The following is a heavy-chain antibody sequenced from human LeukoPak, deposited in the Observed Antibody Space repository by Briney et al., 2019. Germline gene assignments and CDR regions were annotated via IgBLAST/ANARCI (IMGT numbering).Heavy chain of an antibody. CDR1: GGSFSGYY. J-gene: IGHJ3*02. Sequence: SETLSLTCAVYGGSFSGYYWNWIRQPPGKGLEWIGEINHSGSTNYNPSLKSRVTISVDTSKNQFSLKLSSVTAADTAVYYCARRNIVVVPAVTRGAFDIWGQGTMVTVSS. CDR2: INHSGST. V-gene: IGHV4-34*01. CDR3: ARRNIVVVPAVTRGAFDI. D-gene: IGHD2-2*01.